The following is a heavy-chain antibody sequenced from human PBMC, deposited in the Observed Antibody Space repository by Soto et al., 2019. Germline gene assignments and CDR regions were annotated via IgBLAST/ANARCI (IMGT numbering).Heavy chain of an antibody. CDR2: ISSRSTTI. CDR1: GLTFSSYS. CDR3: AREPSRYFDL. J-gene: IGHJ2*01. V-gene: IGHV3-48*01. Sequence: EVQLVESGGGLVQPGGSLRLSCVDSGLTFSSYSMNWVRQAPGKGLEWVSFISSRSTTIYYAHSVKGRFTISRDNAKNSLYLQMDSLSVEDTAVYHCAREPSRYFDLWGRGTLVTVSS.